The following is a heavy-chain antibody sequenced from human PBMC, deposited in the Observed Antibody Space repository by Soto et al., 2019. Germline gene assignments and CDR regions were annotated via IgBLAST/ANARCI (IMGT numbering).Heavy chain of an antibody. J-gene: IGHJ3*02. Sequence: GGSLRLSCAASGFTFSSYAMSWVRQAPGKGLEWVSAISGSGGSTYYADSVKGRFTISRDNSKNTLYLQMNSLRAEDTAVYYCAKDVEYSSSSRNAFDIWGQGTMVTVSS. V-gene: IGHV3-23*01. CDR1: GFTFSSYA. CDR2: ISGSGGST. CDR3: AKDVEYSSSSRNAFDI. D-gene: IGHD6-6*01.